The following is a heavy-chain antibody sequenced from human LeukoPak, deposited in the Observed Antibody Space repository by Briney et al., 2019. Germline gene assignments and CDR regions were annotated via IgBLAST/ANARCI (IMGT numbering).Heavy chain of an antibody. CDR2: IGYSGST. CDR1: GVTVSSAVYH. D-gene: IGHD5-24*01. J-gene: IGHJ4*02. CDR3: ARRPKMTSDN. Sequence: PSETLSLTCTGSGVTVSSAVYHWSWLRQPPGKVREWIGYIGYSGSTSYNPSRKSLVTISLDTSKNQLSLKLGSVTAADTSFAYCARRPKMTSDNCGQVTLVTVS. V-gene: IGHV4-61*08.